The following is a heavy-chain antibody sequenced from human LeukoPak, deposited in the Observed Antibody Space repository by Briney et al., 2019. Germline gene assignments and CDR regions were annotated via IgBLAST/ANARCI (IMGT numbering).Heavy chain of an antibody. CDR1: GVTVSSNY. Sequence: GGSLRLSCAASGVTVSSNYMSWVRQAPGEGLEWVSVIYSGGSTYYADSVKGRFTISRDNSKNTLYLQMNSLRAEDTAVYYCARGSSYQPSFDYWGQGTLVTVSS. J-gene: IGHJ4*02. CDR3: ARGSSYQPSFDY. CDR2: IYSGGST. D-gene: IGHD2-2*01. V-gene: IGHV3-66*01.